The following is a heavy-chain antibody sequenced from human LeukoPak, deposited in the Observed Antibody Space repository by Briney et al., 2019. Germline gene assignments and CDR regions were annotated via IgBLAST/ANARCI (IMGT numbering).Heavy chain of an antibody. D-gene: IGHD3-3*01. Sequence: SETLSLTCTVSGGSISSYYWSWIRQPPGKGLEWIGYIYYSGSTNYNPSLKSRVTISVDTSKNQFSLKLSSVTAADTAVYYCARVYYDFWSGYYGDAFDIWGQGTMVTISS. V-gene: IGHV4-59*01. CDR1: GGSISSYY. J-gene: IGHJ3*02. CDR2: IYYSGST. CDR3: ARVYYDFWSGYYGDAFDI.